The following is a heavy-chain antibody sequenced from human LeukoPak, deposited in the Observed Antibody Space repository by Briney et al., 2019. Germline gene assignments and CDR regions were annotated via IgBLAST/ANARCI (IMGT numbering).Heavy chain of an antibody. J-gene: IGHJ4*02. V-gene: IGHV4-39*07. Sequence: SETLSLTCTVSGGSISSSSYYWGWIRQPPGKGLEWIGSIYYSGSTYYNPSLKSRVTISVDTSKNQFSLKLSSVTAADTAVYYCARFSSSQARPLTHFDYWGQGTLVTVSS. D-gene: IGHD6-6*01. CDR3: ARFSSSQARPLTHFDY. CDR2: IYYSGST. CDR1: GGSISSSSYY.